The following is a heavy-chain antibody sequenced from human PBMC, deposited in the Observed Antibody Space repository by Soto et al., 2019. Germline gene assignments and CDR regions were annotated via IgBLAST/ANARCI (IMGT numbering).Heavy chain of an antibody. CDR2: IKQDGSEK. Sequence: PGGSLRLSCAASGFTFSSYWMSWVRQAPGKGLEWVANIKQDGSEKYYVDSVKGRFTISRDNAKNSLYLQMNSLRAEDTAVYYCAREVGATFQYYFDYWGQGTLVTVSS. CDR1: GFTFSSYW. V-gene: IGHV3-7*01. J-gene: IGHJ4*02. CDR3: AREVGATFQYYFDY. D-gene: IGHD1-26*01.